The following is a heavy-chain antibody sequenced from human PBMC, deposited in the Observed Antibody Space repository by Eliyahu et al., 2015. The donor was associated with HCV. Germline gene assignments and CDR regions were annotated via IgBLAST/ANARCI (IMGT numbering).Heavy chain of an antibody. CDR1: GFIFSGYW. V-gene: IGHV3-7*01. CDR2: RKGDGSQE. Sequence: EVHLVESGGGLVQPGGSLRLSCAASGFIFSGYWMGWVRQAPGKGLEWVANRKGDGSQEYYVDSVKGRFTISGDNARNSLSLQMNSLRVEDTAVYYCARWGQRGGADGLDVWGQGTTVTVSS. CDR3: ARWGQRGGADGLDV. D-gene: IGHD6-25*01. J-gene: IGHJ6*02.